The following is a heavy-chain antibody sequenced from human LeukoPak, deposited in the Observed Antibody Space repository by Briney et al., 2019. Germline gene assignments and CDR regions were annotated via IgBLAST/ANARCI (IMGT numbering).Heavy chain of an antibody. D-gene: IGHD6-13*01. J-gene: IGHJ3*02. CDR2: INPDSGGT. CDR3: ATGVSSWPRAFHI. V-gene: IGHV1-2*02. CDR1: AYTFTDYY. Sequence: ASVKVSCKASAYTFTDYYMHWVRQAPGQGLEWMGWINPDSGGTNYAQRFQGRVTMTRDTSISTAYMELTGLRSDDTAVYYCATGVSSWPRAFHIWGQGTMVAVSS.